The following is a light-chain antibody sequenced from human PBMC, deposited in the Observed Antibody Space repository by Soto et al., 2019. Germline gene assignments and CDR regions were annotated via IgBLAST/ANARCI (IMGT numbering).Light chain of an antibody. J-gene: IGLJ1*01. CDR1: SSDVGSYDL. CDR2: EGT. CDR3: YSYAGDSLYV. V-gene: IGLV2-23*01. Sequence: QSALTQPASVSGSPGQSIPISCTGTSSDVGSYDLVSWYQHHPGKVPKLMVYEGTKRPSGVSDRFSGSKSGNTASLTISGLHAEDEADYYCYSYAGDSLYVFGNGTKLTVL.